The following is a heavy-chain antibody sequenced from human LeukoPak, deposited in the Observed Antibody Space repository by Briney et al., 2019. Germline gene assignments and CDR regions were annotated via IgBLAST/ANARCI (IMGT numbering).Heavy chain of an antibody. CDR2: ISYDGSNK. V-gene: IGHV3-30*03. CDR1: GFTFSSYG. D-gene: IGHD1-7*01. CDR3: AREELIGRNFDY. Sequence: PGGSLRLSCAASGFTFSSYGMHWIRQAPGKGLEWVAVISYDGSNKYYADSVKGRFTISRDNSKNTLYLQMNSLRAEDTAVYYCAREELIGRNFDYWGQGTLVTVSS. J-gene: IGHJ4*02.